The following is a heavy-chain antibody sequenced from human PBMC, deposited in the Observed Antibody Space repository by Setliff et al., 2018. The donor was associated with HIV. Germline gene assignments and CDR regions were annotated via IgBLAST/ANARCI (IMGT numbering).Heavy chain of an antibody. CDR3: ARGPPRWEEAISWYFDL. Sequence: SETLSLTCTVSGGSISSGSYYWSWIRQPPGKGLEWIGEITDSGSTNYTPSLKSRVTISIDTSKNQFSLKLSSVTAADTAVYYCARGPPRWEEAISWYFDLWGRGTLVTVSS. CDR2: ITDSGST. V-gene: IGHV4-39*07. J-gene: IGHJ2*01. CDR1: GGSISSGSYY. D-gene: IGHD3-9*01.